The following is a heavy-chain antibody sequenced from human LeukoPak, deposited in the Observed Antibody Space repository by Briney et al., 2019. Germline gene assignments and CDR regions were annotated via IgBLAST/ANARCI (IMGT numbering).Heavy chain of an antibody. CDR2: IYYSGST. CDR3: ARGWYWGTWFDP. Sequence: SETLSLTCTVSGGSISSGGYYWSWIRQHPGKGLEWIGYIYYSGSTYYNPSLKSRVTISVDTSKNQFSLKLSSVTAADTAVYYCARGWYWGTWFDPWGQGTLATVSS. J-gene: IGHJ5*02. D-gene: IGHD6-19*01. V-gene: IGHV4-31*03. CDR1: GGSISSGGYY.